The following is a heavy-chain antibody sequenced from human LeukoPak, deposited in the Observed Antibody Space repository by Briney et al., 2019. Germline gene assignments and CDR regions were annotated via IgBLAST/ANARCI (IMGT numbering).Heavy chain of an antibody. Sequence: GSLRLPCAASGFTFSSFGMHWVRQAPGKGLEWVADISYDGSNKYYADSVKGRFTISRDNSKNTLYLQMNSLRAEDTAVYYCAKGRLGWGSINSFDIWGQGTMVTVSS. J-gene: IGHJ3*02. CDR1: GFTFSSFG. CDR3: AKGRLGWGSINSFDI. CDR2: ISYDGSNK. D-gene: IGHD7-27*01. V-gene: IGHV3-30*18.